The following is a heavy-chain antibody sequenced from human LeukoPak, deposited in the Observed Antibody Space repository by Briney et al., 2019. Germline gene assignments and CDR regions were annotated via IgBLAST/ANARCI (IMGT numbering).Heavy chain of an antibody. D-gene: IGHD3-22*01. J-gene: IGHJ4*02. CDR3: VKDLSYESSGCFFHY. CDR1: GFTFEDYT. Sequence: PGGSLRLSCAASGFTFEDYTMHWVRQAPGKTLEWVSLINWHGTTYYTDSVKGRFTISRDNSKNSLYLQMDTLRSEDTAFYYCVKDLSYESSGCFFHYWGQGTLVTVSS. CDR2: INWHGTT. V-gene: IGHV3-43*01.